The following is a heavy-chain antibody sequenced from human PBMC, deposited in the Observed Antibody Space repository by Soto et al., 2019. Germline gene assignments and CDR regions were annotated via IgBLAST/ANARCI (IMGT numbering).Heavy chain of an antibody. CDR1: GYTLTGLS. CDR2: FDPEDGET. Sequence: ASVKVSCKVSGYTLTGLSMHWVRQAPGKGLEWMGGFDPEDGETIYAQKFQGRVTMTEDTSTDTAYMELSSLRSEDTAVYYCATSESYGSGRTRYNWFDPWGQGTLVTVSS. J-gene: IGHJ5*02. V-gene: IGHV1-24*01. D-gene: IGHD3-10*01. CDR3: ATSESYGSGRTRYNWFDP.